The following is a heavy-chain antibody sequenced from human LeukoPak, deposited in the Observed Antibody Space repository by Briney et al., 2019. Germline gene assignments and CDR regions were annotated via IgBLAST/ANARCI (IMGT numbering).Heavy chain of an antibody. J-gene: IGHJ4*02. CDR3: ARGREEIFDY. V-gene: IGHV4-39*01. D-gene: IGHD5-24*01. CDR1: GGSISSSSYY. Sequence: SETLSLTCTVSGGSISSSSYYWGWIRQPPGKGLEWIGSIYYSGSTYYNPSLKSRVTISVDTSKNQFSLKLSSVTAADTAVYYCARGREEIFDYWGQGTLVTVSS. CDR2: IYYSGST.